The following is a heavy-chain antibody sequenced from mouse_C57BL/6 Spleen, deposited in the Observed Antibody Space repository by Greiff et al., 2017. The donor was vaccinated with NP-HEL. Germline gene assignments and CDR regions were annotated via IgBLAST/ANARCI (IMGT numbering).Heavy chain of an antibody. J-gene: IGHJ1*03. CDR3: ARGGLLRSYWYFDV. D-gene: IGHD1-1*01. Sequence: QVQLKQSGAELVKPGASVKMSCKASGYTFTTYPIEWMKQNHGKSLEWIGNFHPYNDDTKYNEKFKGKATLTVEKSSSTVYLELSRLTSDDSAVYYCARGGLLRSYWYFDVGGTGTTVTVSS. V-gene: IGHV1-47*01. CDR1: GYTFTTYP. CDR2: FHPYNDDT.